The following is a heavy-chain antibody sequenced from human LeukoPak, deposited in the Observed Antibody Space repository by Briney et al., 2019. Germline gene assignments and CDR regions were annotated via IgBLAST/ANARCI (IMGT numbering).Heavy chain of an antibody. J-gene: IGHJ5*02. V-gene: IGHV1-2*02. CDR1: GYTFTGYH. CDR3: ARHVAASVWFDP. D-gene: IGHD2-21*01. CDR2: INPNNGGT. Sequence: ASVKVSCKASGYTFTGYHLHWVRQAPGQGLEWMGWINPNNGGTYYAQTFQGRVTMTRDTFISTAYMEVSRLRSDDTAIYYCARHVAASVWFDPWGQGTLVTVSS.